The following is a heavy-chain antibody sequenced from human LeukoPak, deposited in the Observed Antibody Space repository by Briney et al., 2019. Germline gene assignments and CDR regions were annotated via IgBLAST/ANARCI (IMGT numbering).Heavy chain of an antibody. CDR3: AHRRVAAAANNFDY. D-gene: IGHD6-13*01. Sequence: SGPTLVNPTQTLTLTCTFSGFSLSTSGVGVGGIRQPPGKALEWLALIYWDDDKRYSPSLKSRLTITKDTSKNQVVLTMTNMDPVDTATYYCAHRRVAAAANNFDYWGQGTLVTVSS. V-gene: IGHV2-5*02. J-gene: IGHJ4*02. CDR2: IYWDDDK. CDR1: GFSLSTSGVG.